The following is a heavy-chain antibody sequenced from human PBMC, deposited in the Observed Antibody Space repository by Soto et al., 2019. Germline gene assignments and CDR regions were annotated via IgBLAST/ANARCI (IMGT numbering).Heavy chain of an antibody. CDR2: IYSAGNT. J-gene: IGHJ4*02. V-gene: IGHV3-53*01. Sequence: EVQLVESGGGLIQPGGSLRLSCAASGFNVSSSYMSWVRQSPGKGLEWVSIIYSAGNTKYADSAKGRFTISSDNSKNTVYFQMDSMRADNTAVYYCVRGLSSSLDFWGQGTLVTVSS. D-gene: IGHD6-6*01. CDR1: GFNVSSSY. CDR3: VRGLSSSLDF.